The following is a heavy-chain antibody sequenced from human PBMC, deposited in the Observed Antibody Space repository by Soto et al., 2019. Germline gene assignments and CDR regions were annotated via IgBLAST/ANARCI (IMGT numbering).Heavy chain of an antibody. D-gene: IGHD2-21*01. J-gene: IGHJ4*02. CDR3: AHTWWLPFDY. CDR1: GFSLRTTGVG. Sequence: QITLKESGPTLVEPTQTLTLTCTYSGFSLRTTGVGVGWIRQPPGKALEWLGIIYWNDDKRYSPSLKNRFTLTSDISKCQVVLTMTNMDPVDTATYYCAHTWWLPFDYGGQGTLVIVSS. CDR2: IYWNDDK. V-gene: IGHV2-5*01.